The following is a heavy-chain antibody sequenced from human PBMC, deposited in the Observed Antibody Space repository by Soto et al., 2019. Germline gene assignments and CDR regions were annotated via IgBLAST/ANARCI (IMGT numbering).Heavy chain of an antibody. CDR1: GFTLSNYA. CDR2: ISYDGSNK. CDR3: ARDHNPYGSGTGGGFDP. V-gene: IGHV3-30-3*01. J-gene: IGHJ5*02. Sequence: QVQLVESGGGVVQPGRSLRLSCAASGFTLSNYAMHWVRQAPGKGLEWVAVISYDGSNKYYADSVKGRFTISRDNSKNTLYLQMNSLRAEDTAVYYCARDHNPYGSGTGGGFDPWGQGTLVTVSS. D-gene: IGHD3-10*01.